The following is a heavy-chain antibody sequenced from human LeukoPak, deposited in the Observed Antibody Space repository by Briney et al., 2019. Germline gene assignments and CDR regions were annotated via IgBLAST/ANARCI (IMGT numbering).Heavy chain of an antibody. D-gene: IGHD2-2*01. CDR1: GGTFSSYA. Sequence: SVKVSCEASGGTFSSYAISWVRQAPGQGLEWMGGIIPIFGTANYAQKFQGRVTITADESTSTAYMELSSLRSEDTAVYYCARDGGGYCSSTSCHTLDYWGQGTLVTVSS. J-gene: IGHJ4*02. V-gene: IGHV1-69*13. CDR2: IIPIFGTA. CDR3: ARDGGGYCSSTSCHTLDY.